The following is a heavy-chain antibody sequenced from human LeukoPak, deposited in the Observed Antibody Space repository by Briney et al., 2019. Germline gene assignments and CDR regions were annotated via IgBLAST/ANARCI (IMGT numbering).Heavy chain of an antibody. J-gene: IGHJ4*02. CDR3: ARMDPRAARGYFDY. V-gene: IGHV3-7*01. Sequence: EGSLRLSCAASGFTFSSYWMSWVRQAPGKGLEWVANIKQDGSAKYYVDSVKGRFTISRDNAKNSLYLQMNSLRAEDTAVYYCARMDPRAARGYFDYWGQGTLVTVSS. CDR1: GFTFSSYW. D-gene: IGHD6-6*01. CDR2: IKQDGSAK.